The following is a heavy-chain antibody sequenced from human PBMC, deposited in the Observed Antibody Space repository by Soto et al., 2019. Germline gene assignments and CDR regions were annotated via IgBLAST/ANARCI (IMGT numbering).Heavy chain of an antibody. CDR3: ARDRSNWQQLVSEFDY. J-gene: IGHJ4*02. CDR2: IWYDGSNK. V-gene: IGHV3-33*01. Sequence: GGSLRLSCAASGFTFSSYGMHWVRQAPGKGLEWVAVIWYDGSNKYYADSVKGRFTISRDNSKNTLYLQMNSLRAEDAAVYYCARDRSNWQQLVSEFDYWGQGTLVTVSS. D-gene: IGHD6-13*01. CDR1: GFTFSSYG.